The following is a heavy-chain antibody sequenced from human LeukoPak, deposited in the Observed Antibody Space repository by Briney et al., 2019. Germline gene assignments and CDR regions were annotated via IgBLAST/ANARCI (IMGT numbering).Heavy chain of an antibody. J-gene: IGHJ6*03. Sequence: GGSLRLSCAASGFTFSSYAMSWVRQAPGKGLEWVANIKQDGSEKYYVDSVKGRFTISRDNAKNSLYLQMNSLRAEDTAVYYCARHRTTYYYGSGSYSRNYYYMDVWGKGTTVTISS. CDR2: IKQDGSEK. D-gene: IGHD3-10*01. CDR1: GFTFSSYA. CDR3: ARHRTTYYYGSGSYSRNYYYMDV. V-gene: IGHV3-7*01.